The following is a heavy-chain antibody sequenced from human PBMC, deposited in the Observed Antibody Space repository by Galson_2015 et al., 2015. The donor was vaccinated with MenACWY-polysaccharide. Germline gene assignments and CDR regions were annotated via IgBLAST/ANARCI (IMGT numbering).Heavy chain of an antibody. J-gene: IGHJ6*02. Sequence: SLRLSCAASGFSLSDYYMSWFRQAPGRRLEWIAYIRSGAATIYHADSEKGRFTISRENAEHTLYLPMDKLSAEDTALYYCARGAFCRTSSCYDHYHEVMDVWGQGTLVTVSS. D-gene: IGHD2-2*01. CDR3: ARGAFCRTSSCYDHYHEVMDV. V-gene: IGHV3-11*01. CDR2: IRSGAATI. CDR1: GFSLSDYY.